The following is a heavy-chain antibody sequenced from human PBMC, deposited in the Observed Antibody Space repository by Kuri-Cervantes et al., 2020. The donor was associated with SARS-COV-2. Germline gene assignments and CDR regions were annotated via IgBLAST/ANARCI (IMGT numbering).Heavy chain of an antibody. J-gene: IGHJ5*02. CDR2: ISSSSRYI. Sequence: GESLKISWAASGFTFSSYSMNWVRQAPGKGLEWVSSISSSSRYIYYADSVKGRFTISRNNAKNSLYLQMNSLRAEDTAVYYCAKDRGHTFGGVYHWGQGTLVTDSS. CDR3: AKDRGHTFGGVYH. CDR1: GFTFSSYS. V-gene: IGHV3-21*01. D-gene: IGHD3-16*01.